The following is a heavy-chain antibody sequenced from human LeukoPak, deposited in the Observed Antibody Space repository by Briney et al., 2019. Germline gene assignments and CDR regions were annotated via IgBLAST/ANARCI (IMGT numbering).Heavy chain of an antibody. Sequence: GGSLRLSCAVSGFTFSSYAMSWVRQAPGKGLEWVSAISGSGGSTYYADSVKGRFTISRDNSKNTLYLQMNSLRAEDTAVYYCVRGAGYSSGWYPGDYCDYWGQGTLVTVSS. V-gene: IGHV3-23*01. CDR1: GFTFSSYA. J-gene: IGHJ4*02. D-gene: IGHD6-19*01. CDR2: ISGSGGST. CDR3: VRGAGYSSGWYPGDYCDY.